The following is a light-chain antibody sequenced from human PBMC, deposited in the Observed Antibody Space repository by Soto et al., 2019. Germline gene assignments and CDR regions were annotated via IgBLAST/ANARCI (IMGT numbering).Light chain of an antibody. V-gene: IGLV2-14*01. CDR2: DVN. Sequence: QSALTQPASVSGSPGQSITLSCTGTSSDIGGYDYVSWYQRHPGKAPKLIISDVNNRQSGVSNRFSGSKSGNTASLTISGLQAEDEADYFCTSYASGSSHVVFGGGTKLTFL. CDR1: SSDIGGYDY. CDR3: TSYASGSSHVV. J-gene: IGLJ2*01.